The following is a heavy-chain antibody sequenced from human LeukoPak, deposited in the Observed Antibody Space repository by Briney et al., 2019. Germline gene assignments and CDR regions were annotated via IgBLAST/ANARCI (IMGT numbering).Heavy chain of an antibody. V-gene: IGHV4-59*01. CDR1: X. D-gene: IGHD6-13*01. J-gene: IGHJ4*02. CDR2: IYYSGST. Sequence: XWSWIRQPPGKGLEWIGYIYYSGSTNYNPSLKSRVTISVDTSKNQFSLKLSSVTAADTAVYYCARSRIAAASDYWGQGTLVTVSS. CDR3: ARSRIAAASDY.